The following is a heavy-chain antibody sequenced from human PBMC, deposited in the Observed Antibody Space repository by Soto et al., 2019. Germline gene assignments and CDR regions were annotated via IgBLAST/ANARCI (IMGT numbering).Heavy chain of an antibody. CDR3: ARPTDPALYSWFDY. CDR1: GYTFTSYG. D-gene: IGHD5-12*01. CDR2: ISAYNGNT. V-gene: IGHV1-18*01. J-gene: IGHJ4*02. Sequence: GASVKVSCKASGYTFTSYGISWVRQAPGQGLEWMGWISAYNGNTNYAQKLQGRVTMTTDTSTSTAYMELRSLRSDDTAVYYCARPTDPALYSWFDYWGQGTLVTVSS.